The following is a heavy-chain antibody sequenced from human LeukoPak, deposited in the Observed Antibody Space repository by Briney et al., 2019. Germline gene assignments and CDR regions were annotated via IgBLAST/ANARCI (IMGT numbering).Heavy chain of an antibody. Sequence: GGSLRLSCAASGFTFSSYWMSWVRQAPGKGPEWVANIKQDGSEKYYVASVKGRFTISRDNAKNSLYLQMNSLRAEDTAVYYCARDLEPDAFDIWGQGTMVTVSS. CDR3: ARDLEPDAFDI. CDR2: IKQDGSEK. J-gene: IGHJ3*02. CDR1: GFTFSSYW. D-gene: IGHD1-1*01. V-gene: IGHV3-7*01.